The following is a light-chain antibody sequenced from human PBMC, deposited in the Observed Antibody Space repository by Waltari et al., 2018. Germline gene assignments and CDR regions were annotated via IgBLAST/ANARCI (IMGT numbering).Light chain of an antibody. V-gene: IGKV3-20*01. CDR3: QQYGTSPIT. CDR2: GAS. J-gene: IGKJ5*01. Sequence: EIVLTQSPGTLSLSPGERATLSCRARQSVSRNYLAWYQQKPGQAPRPLIYGASSRATGIPDRFSGSGTGTDFTLTISRLESEDFAVYYCQQYGTSPITFGQGTQLDIK. CDR1: QSVSRNY.